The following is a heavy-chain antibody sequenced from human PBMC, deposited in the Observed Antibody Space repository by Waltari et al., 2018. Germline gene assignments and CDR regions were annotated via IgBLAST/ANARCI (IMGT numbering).Heavy chain of an antibody. CDR3: AREGPSVYCTNGVCYFYYFDY. D-gene: IGHD2-8*01. V-gene: IGHV4-4*07. CDR1: GGSISSYY. J-gene: IGHJ4*02. Sequence: QVQLQESGPGLVKPSEPLSLTCTVSGGSISSYYWSWIRPPAGKGLEWIGRIYTSGSTNYNPSLKSRVTMSIDTSKNQFSLKLSSVTAADTAVYYCAREGPSVYCTNGVCYFYYFDYWGQGTLVTVSS. CDR2: IYTSGST.